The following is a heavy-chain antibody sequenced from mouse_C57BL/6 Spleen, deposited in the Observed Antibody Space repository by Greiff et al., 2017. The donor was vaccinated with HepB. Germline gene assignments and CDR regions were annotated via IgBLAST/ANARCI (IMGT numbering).Heavy chain of an antibody. D-gene: IGHD2-1*01. CDR3: ARMDYGNLFDY. V-gene: IGHV1-80*01. CDR1: GYAFSSYW. J-gene: IGHJ2*01. Sequence: QVQLKESGAELVKPGASVKISCKASGYAFSSYWMNWVKQRPGKGLEWIGQIYPGDGDTNYNGKFKGKATLTADKSSSTAYMQLSSLTSEDSAVYFCARMDYGNLFDYWGQGTTLTVSS. CDR2: IYPGDGDT.